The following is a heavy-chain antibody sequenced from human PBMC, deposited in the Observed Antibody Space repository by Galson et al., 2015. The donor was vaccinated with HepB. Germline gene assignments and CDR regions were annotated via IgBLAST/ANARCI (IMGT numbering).Heavy chain of an antibody. J-gene: IGHJ3*02. CDR3: AKGYDFWSGYYLNI. CDR1: GFTFSSYG. Sequence: SLRLSCAASGFTFSSYGMHWVRQAPGKGLEWVAVISYDGSNKYYADSVKGRFTISRDNSKNTLYLQMNSLRAEDTAVYYCAKGYDFWSGYYLNIWGQGTMVTVSS. D-gene: IGHD3-3*01. V-gene: IGHV3-30*18. CDR2: ISYDGSNK.